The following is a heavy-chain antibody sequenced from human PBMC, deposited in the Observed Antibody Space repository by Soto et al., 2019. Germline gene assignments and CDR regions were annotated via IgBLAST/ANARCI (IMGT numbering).Heavy chain of an antibody. CDR1: GFTFSSYW. J-gene: IGHJ6*03. D-gene: IGHD2-2*01. Sequence: GGSLRLSCAASGFTFSSYWMSWVRQAPGKGLEWVANIKQDGSEKYYVDSVKGRFTISRDNAKNSLYLQMSSLRAEDTAVYYCAREGSEVVVPAAIYYYYYMDVWGKGTTVTVSS. CDR2: IKQDGSEK. CDR3: AREGSEVVVPAAIYYYYYMDV. V-gene: IGHV3-7*01.